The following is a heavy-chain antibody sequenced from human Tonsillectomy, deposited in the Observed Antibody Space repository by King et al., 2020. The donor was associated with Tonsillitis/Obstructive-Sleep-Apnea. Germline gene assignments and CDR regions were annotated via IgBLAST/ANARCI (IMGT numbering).Heavy chain of an antibody. Sequence: LQLQESGPGLVKPSETLSLTCTVSGLSIRSSTYYWGWIRQPPGKGLEWIGTIYYTGSTYYNPSLKSRVTISVDTSKNQFSLKLSSVTAADTAVYYCARHVRDGYGTNFDFWGQGTLVTVSS. CDR1: GLSIRSSTYY. CDR2: IYYTGST. J-gene: IGHJ4*02. D-gene: IGHD5-24*01. CDR3: ARHVRDGYGTNFDF. V-gene: IGHV4-39*01.